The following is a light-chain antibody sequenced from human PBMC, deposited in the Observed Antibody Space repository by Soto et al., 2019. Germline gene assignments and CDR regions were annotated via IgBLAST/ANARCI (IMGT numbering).Light chain of an antibody. CDR1: SSDVGGYNY. V-gene: IGLV2-14*01. Sequence: SVLTQPASVSGSPGQSITISCTGTSSDVGGYNYVSWYQQRPDRAPKLMIYDVNTRPSGVSNRFSGSKSGNTASLTISGLQAEDEADYYCSSYTSSITYVFGTGTKVTVL. CDR2: DVN. CDR3: SSYTSSITYV. J-gene: IGLJ1*01.